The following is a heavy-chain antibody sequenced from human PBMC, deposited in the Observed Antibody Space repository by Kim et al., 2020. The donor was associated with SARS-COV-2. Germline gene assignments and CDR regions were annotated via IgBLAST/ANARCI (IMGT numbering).Heavy chain of an antibody. CDR1: GFTFSSYG. Sequence: GGSLRLSCAASGFTFSSYGMHWVRQAPGKGLEWVAVISYDGSNKYYADSVKGRFTISRDNSKNTLYLQMNSLRAEDTAVYYCAKAHGERDSSGWYYFDY. CDR2: ISYDGSNK. J-gene: IGHJ4*01. V-gene: IGHV3-30*18. CDR3: AKAHGERDSSGWYYFDY. D-gene: IGHD6-19*01.